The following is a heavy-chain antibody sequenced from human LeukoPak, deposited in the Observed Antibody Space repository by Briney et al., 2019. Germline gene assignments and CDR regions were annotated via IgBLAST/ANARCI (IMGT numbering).Heavy chain of an antibody. V-gene: IGHV4-59*12. J-gene: IGHJ5*02. D-gene: IGHD6-13*01. Sequence: PSETLSLTCTVSGGSISSYYWSWIRQPPGKGLEWIGYIYYSGSTNYNPSLKSRVPISVDTSKNQFSLKLSSVTAADTAVYYCATGGVAAGTAWFDPWGQGTLVTVSS. CDR3: ATGGVAAGTAWFDP. CDR2: IYYSGST. CDR1: GGSISSYY.